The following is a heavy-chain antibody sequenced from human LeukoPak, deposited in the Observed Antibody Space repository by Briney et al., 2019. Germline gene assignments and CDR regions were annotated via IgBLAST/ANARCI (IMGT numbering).Heavy chain of an antibody. J-gene: IGHJ4*02. D-gene: IGHD2/OR15-2a*01. CDR3: ARDWFHAIDY. CDR2: IRYDGSNK. Sequence: GGSLRLSCAASGFTFSSYGMHWVRQAPGKGLEWVAFIRYDGSNKYYADSVKGRFTISGDNAENTLYLQMNSLRDEDTAVYYCARDWFHAIDYWGQGTLVTVSS. CDR1: GFTFSSYG. V-gene: IGHV3-30*02.